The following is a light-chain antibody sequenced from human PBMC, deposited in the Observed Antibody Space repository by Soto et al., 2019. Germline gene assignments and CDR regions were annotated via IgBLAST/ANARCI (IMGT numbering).Light chain of an antibody. CDR2: NAS. J-gene: IGKJ4*01. V-gene: IGKV3-15*01. CDR1: QSVSSN. CDR3: QQFNYWPPLT. Sequence: EIVMTQSPATLSVTPGERATLSCRASQSVSSNLAWYQQKPGQAPRLLMFNASTRATGIPARFSGSGSGTEFTLTLTSLQSEDFAVYYCQQFNYWPPLTFGGGTKVEIK.